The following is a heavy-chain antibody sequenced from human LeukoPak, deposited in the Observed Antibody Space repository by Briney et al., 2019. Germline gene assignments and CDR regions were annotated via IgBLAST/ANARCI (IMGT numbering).Heavy chain of an antibody. Sequence: GGSLRLSCAASGFTFSIYSLTWVRQAPGKGREWVSSISSTSTYIYYADSVKRRFTISRDNAQNSLYLQMNSLRAEDTAVYSCARVAAGAETHTLHYHYMDVWGKGTTVTVSS. CDR3: ARVAAGAETHTLHYHYMDV. V-gene: IGHV3-21*01. J-gene: IGHJ6*03. CDR1: GFTFSIYS. D-gene: IGHD6-13*01. CDR2: ISSTSTYI.